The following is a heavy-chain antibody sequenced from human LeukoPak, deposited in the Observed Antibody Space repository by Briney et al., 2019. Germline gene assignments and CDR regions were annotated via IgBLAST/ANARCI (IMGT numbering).Heavy chain of an antibody. CDR2: INHSGST. CDR1: GGSFSGYY. V-gene: IGHV4-34*01. Sequence: SETLSLTCAVYGGSFSGYYWSWIRQPPGKGLEWIGEINHSGSTNYNPSLKSRVTISVDTSKNQFSLKLSSVTAADTAVYYCASFQYYDFWSGYYTGKWFDPWGQGTLVTVS. J-gene: IGHJ5*02. D-gene: IGHD3-3*01. CDR3: ASFQYYDFWSGYYTGKWFDP.